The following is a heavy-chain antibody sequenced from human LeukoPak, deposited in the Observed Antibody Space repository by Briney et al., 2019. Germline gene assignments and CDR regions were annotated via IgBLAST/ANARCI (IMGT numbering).Heavy chain of an antibody. V-gene: IGHV5-51*01. CDR2: IYPGDSDT. Sequence: GESLKISCKGSGYSFTSYWIGWVRQMPGKGLEWMGIIYPGDSDTRYSPSFQGQVTISADKSISTAYLQWSSLKASDTAMYYCARQIEADYSNGWFDPWGQGTLVTVSS. CDR3: ARQIEADYSNGWFDP. CDR1: GYSFTSYW. J-gene: IGHJ5*02. D-gene: IGHD4-11*01.